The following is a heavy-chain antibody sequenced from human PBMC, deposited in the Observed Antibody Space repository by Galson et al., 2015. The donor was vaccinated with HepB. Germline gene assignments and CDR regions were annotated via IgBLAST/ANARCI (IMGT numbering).Heavy chain of an antibody. D-gene: IGHD3-22*01. CDR1: GFTFSSYW. CDR3: ARVEYYYDSSGYYYVFDY. CDR2: INSDGSST. V-gene: IGHV3-74*01. J-gene: IGHJ4*02. Sequence: SLRLSCAASGFTFSSYWMHWVRQAPGKGLVWVSRINSDGSSTSYADSVKGRFTISRDNAKNTLYLQMNSLRAEDTAVYYCARVEYYYDSSGYYYVFDYWGQGTLVTVSS.